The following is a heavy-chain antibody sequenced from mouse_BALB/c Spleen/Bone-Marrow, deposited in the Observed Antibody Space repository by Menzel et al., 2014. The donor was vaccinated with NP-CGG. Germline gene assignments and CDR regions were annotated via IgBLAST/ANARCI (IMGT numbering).Heavy chain of an antibody. V-gene: IGHV2-4*02. Sequence: QVQLQQSGPGLVQPSQGLSITCTVSGFSLIKFGIHWVRQPPGKGLEWLGVIWSGGTTDYNAVFKSRLSISKDKSKSQVFFKMNSLQADDTAVYYCARSGNHDYFDYWGQGTTLTVSS. CDR1: GFSLIKFG. CDR2: IWSGGTT. J-gene: IGHJ2*01. D-gene: IGHD2-1*01. CDR3: ARSGNHDYFDY.